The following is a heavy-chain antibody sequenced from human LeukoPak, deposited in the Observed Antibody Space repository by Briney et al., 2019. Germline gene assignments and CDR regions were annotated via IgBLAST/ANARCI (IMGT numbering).Heavy chain of an antibody. CDR2: ISSSGSTI. Sequence: GGSLRLSCAASGFTFRSYGMHWVRQAPGKGLEWVSYISSSGSTIYYADSVKGRFTISRDNAKNSLYLQMNSLRAEDTAVYYCAELGITMIGGVWGKGTTVTISS. D-gene: IGHD3-10*02. J-gene: IGHJ6*04. CDR3: AELGITMIGGV. V-gene: IGHV3-48*04. CDR1: GFTFRSYG.